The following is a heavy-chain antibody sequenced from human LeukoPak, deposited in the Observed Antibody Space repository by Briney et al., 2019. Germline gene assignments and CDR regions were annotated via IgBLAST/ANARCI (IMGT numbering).Heavy chain of an antibody. V-gene: IGHV3-30-3*01. J-gene: IGHJ1*01. Sequence: GGSLRLSCAASGFTFSSYAMHWVRQAPGKGLEWVAVISYDGSNKYYADSVKGRFTISRDNSKNTLYLQMNSLRAEDTAVYYCARDGRDYYDSSGYHDRSLYFQHWGQGTLVTVSS. D-gene: IGHD3-22*01. CDR1: GFTFSSYA. CDR2: ISYDGSNK. CDR3: ARDGRDYYDSSGYHDRSLYFQH.